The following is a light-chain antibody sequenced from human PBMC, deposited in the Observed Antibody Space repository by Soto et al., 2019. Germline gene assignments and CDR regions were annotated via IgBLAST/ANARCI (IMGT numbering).Light chain of an antibody. Sequence: QSALTQPPSASGSPGQSVTISCTGTSSDVGGYTYVSWYQQHPGKAPKLMIFAVNERPSGVPDRFSGSKSGNTASLTVSGLQAEDEADYYCSSYAGNNIVLFGGGTQLTVL. CDR3: SSYAGNNIVL. CDR1: SSDVGGYTY. V-gene: IGLV2-8*01. CDR2: AVN. J-gene: IGLJ7*01.